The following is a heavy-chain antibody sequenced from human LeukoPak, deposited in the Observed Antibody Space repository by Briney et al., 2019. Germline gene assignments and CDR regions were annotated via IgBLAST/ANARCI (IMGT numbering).Heavy chain of an antibody. J-gene: IGHJ3*02. D-gene: IGHD3-22*01. Sequence: ASVKVSCKGSGYTFTNYGISWVRQAPGQGLEWLGWISAYNAQKVQGRVTMTTDTSTSTAYMELRSLRSDDTAVYYCARVFGRGWLLPNDAFDIWGQGTMVTVSS. CDR2: ISAY. V-gene: IGHV1-18*01. CDR3: ARVFGRGWLLPNDAFDI. CDR1: GYTFTNYG.